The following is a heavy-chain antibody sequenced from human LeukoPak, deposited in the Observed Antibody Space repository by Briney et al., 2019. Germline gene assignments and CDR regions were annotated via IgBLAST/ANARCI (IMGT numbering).Heavy chain of an antibody. CDR2: ISSSGSTI. CDR1: GFTFSDYY. J-gene: IGHJ4*02. Sequence: PGGSLRLSCAASGFTFSDYYMSWIRQAPGKGLEWVSYISSSGSTIYYADSVKGRFTISRDNAENSLYLQMKSLRAEDTAIYYCAKDARYSSSWYQVLCCWGQGTLVTVSS. CDR3: AKDARYSSSWYQVLCC. D-gene: IGHD6-13*01. V-gene: IGHV3-11*01.